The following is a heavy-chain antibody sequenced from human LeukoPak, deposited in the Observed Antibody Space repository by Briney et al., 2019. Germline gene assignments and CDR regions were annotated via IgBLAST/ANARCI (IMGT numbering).Heavy chain of an antibody. CDR3: ARPVAPYYYYGMDV. CDR1: GGTFSSYA. D-gene: IGHD4-23*01. CDR2: IIPIFGTA. Sequence: SVKVSCKASGGTFSSYAISWVRQAPGQGLEWMGGIIPIFGTASYAQKFQGRVTITADESTSTAYMELSSLRSEDTAVYYCARPVAPYYYYGMDVWGQGTTVTVSS. J-gene: IGHJ6*02. V-gene: IGHV1-69*13.